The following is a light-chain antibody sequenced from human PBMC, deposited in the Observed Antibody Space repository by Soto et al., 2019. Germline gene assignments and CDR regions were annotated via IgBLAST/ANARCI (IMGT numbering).Light chain of an antibody. CDR3: MIWPSDAVGV. CDR2: YNPDSDK. J-gene: IGLJ3*02. Sequence: QPVLTQPPSSSASPGESASLTCTLPSDINVGRYNIYWYQQKPGSPPRYLLYYNPDSDKGQGSGVPSRFSGSKDVSANTGILLISGLQSEDEADYYCMIWPSDAVGVFGGGTKLTVL. CDR1: SDINVGRYN. V-gene: IGLV5-37*01.